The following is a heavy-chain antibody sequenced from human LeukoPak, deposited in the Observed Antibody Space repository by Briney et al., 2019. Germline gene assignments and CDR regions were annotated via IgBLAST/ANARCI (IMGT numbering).Heavy chain of an antibody. V-gene: IGHV4-34*01. J-gene: IGHJ4*02. Sequence: ETRSLTCAVYGGSFSGYYWSWIRQPPGKGLEWIGEINHSGSTNYNPSLKSRVTISVDTSKNQFSLKLSSVTAADTAVYYCARGTGELYDSSGNPSFDYWGQGT. CDR1: GGSFSGYY. CDR2: INHSGST. D-gene: IGHD3-22*01. CDR3: ARGTGELYDSSGNPSFDY.